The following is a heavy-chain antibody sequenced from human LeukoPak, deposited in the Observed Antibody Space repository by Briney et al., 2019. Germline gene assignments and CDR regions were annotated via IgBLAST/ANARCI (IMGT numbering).Heavy chain of an antibody. CDR3: ARHPWRVLSMDV. V-gene: IGHV4-39*01. J-gene: IGHJ6*02. CDR1: GGSISTYY. CDR2: IYYSGNT. D-gene: IGHD2-8*01. Sequence: SETLSLTCTVSGGSISTYYWGWIRQPPGKGLEWIGSIYYSGNTYYNPSLKSRVTISVDTSKNQFSLKLSSATAADTAVYYCARHPWRVLSMDVWGQGTTVTVSS.